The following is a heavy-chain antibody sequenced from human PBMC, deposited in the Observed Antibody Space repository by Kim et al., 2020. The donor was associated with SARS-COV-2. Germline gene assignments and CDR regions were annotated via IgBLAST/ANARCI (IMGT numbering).Heavy chain of an antibody. CDR1: GGTFSSYG. J-gene: IGHJ2*01. D-gene: IGHD3-22*01. V-gene: IGHV1-69*13. CDR2: IIPMFGTA. CDR3: ARSRNYYDSSGYLWYFDL. Sequence: SVKVSCKASGGTFSSYGISWVRQAPGQGLEWMGGIIPMFGTANYAQKFQGRVTITADESTSTAYMELSSLRSEDTAVYYCARSRNYYDSSGYLWYFDLWGRGTLVTVSS.